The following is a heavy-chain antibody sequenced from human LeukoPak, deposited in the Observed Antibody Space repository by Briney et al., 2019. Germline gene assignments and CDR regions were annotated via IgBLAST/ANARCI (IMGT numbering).Heavy chain of an antibody. D-gene: IGHD6-13*01. V-gene: IGHV4-59*08. J-gene: IGHJ5*02. CDR3: ARGDSSSWYGGAGWFDP. CDR2: IYYTGAT. CDR1: GGSIGTNY. Sequence: SETLSLTCTVSGGSIGTNYWTWIRQPPGKGLEYIGYIYYTGATNYNPSLKSRVTMSVDTSKNQFSLRLSSVTAADTAVYFCARGDSSSWYGGAGWFDPWGQGTLVTVSS.